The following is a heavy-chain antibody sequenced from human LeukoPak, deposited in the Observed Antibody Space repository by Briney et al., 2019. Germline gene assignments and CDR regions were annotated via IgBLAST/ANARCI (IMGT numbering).Heavy chain of an antibody. D-gene: IGHD2/OR15-2a*01. CDR2: MNPNRGNT. J-gene: IGHJ4*02. CDR3: ARAIRNELLSEF. CDR1: GYTFAIYD. V-gene: IGHV1-8*01. Sequence: ASVKVSCKDSGYTFAIYDITCVRHAPGQGLELMGWMNPNRGNTGYARKFQGRVSMTRDTSITTAYMELSILRSEDTAVYCCARAIRNELLSEFWGQGSLITVSS.